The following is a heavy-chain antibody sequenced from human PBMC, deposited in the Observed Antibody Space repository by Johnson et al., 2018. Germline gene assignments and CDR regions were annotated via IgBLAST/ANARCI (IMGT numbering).Heavy chain of an antibody. Sequence: QVQLVESGAEVKKPGSSVKVSCKASGGTFSSYAISWVRQAPGQGLEWMGGIIPIFGTANYAQKFQGRVTITADESTSTAYMERSSLRSEDTAVYYCARVGSTYYYERYGMDVWGQGTTVTVSS. CDR2: IIPIFGTA. J-gene: IGHJ6*02. V-gene: IGHV1-69*01. CDR1: GGTFSSYA. CDR3: ARVGSTYYYERYGMDV. D-gene: IGHD3-22*01.